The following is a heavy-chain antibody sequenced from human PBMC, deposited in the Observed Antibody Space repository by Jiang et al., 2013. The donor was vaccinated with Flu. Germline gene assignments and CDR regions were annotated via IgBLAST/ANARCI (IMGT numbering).Heavy chain of an antibody. CDR2: ISYDGSNK. J-gene: IGHJ4*02. CDR1: GFTFSSYA. CDR3: ARASKDIVVVVAGFVDY. D-gene: IGHD2-15*01. V-gene: IGHV3-30-3*01. Sequence: SGGGVVQPGRSLRLSCAASGFTFSSYAMHWVRQAPGKGLEWVAVISYDGSNKYYADSVKGRFTISRDNSKNTLYLQMNSLRAEDTAVYYCARASKDIVVVVAGFVDYWGQGTLVTVSS.